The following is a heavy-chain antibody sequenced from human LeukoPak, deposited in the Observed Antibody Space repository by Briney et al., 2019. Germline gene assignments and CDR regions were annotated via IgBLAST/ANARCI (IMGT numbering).Heavy chain of an antibody. CDR1: GFTFSDYY. D-gene: IGHD1-26*01. V-gene: IGHV3-11*01. J-gene: IGHJ4*02. CDR2: ISSSGSTI. CDR3: ARDALVGAPHFDY. Sequence: GGSLRLSCAASGFTFSDYYMSWIRQAPGKGLEWVSYISSSGSTIYYADSVKGRFTISRDNAKNSLYLQMNSLRAEDTAVYYCARDALVGAPHFDYWGQGTLVTVSS.